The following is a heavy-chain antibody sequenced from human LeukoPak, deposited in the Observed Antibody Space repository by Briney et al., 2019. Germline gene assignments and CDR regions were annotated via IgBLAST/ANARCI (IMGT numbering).Heavy chain of an antibody. CDR2: INPNSGGT. V-gene: IGHV1-2*02. CDR1: GYTFTGYY. D-gene: IGHD2-2*01. Sequence: ASVKVSCKASGYTFTGYYMHWVRQAPGQGLEWMAWINPNSGGTNYAQRFQGRVTMTRDTSISTAYMDLSRLRPDDTAVYYCARGRVVSAVYYYMDVWGKGTTVTISS. J-gene: IGHJ6*03. CDR3: ARGRVVSAVYYYMDV.